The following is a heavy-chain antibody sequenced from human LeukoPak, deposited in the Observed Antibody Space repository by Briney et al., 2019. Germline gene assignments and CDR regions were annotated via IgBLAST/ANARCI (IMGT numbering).Heavy chain of an antibody. CDR1: GGSVSSGSYY. Sequence: TSETLSLTCSVSGGSVSSGSYYWSWIRQPPGKGLGWIAHIYYSGRTNYNPPLMGRVTISGDTSKNQFSLKLTSVTAADTAVYYCARADRDTRGYYYYGVDVWGQGTTVTVSS. D-gene: IGHD2-2*01. J-gene: IGHJ6*02. CDR2: IYYSGRT. V-gene: IGHV4-61*01. CDR3: ARADRDTRGYYYYGVDV.